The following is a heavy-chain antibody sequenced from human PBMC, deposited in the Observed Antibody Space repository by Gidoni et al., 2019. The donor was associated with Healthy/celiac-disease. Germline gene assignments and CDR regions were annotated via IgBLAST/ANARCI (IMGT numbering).Heavy chain of an antibody. Sequence: QLQLQESGPGLVKPSETLSLTCTVSGGSISSSSYYWGWIRQPPGKGLEWIGGIYYSGSTYYNPSLKSRVTISVDTSKNQFSLKLSSVTAADTAVYYCARLRYYDSSGYLSAFDIWGQGTMVTVSS. CDR1: GGSISSSSYY. V-gene: IGHV4-39*01. D-gene: IGHD3-22*01. J-gene: IGHJ3*02. CDR3: ARLRYYDSSGYLSAFDI. CDR2: IYYSGST.